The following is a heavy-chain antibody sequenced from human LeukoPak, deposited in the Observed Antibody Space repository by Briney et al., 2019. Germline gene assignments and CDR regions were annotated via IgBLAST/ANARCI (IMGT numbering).Heavy chain of an antibody. D-gene: IGHD1-1*01. CDR3: ASRVGTPYYYYYMDV. Sequence: ASVKVSCKASGYAFTDYYMHWVRQALGQGLEWMGWFKPSNGDTNYAQKFRGRVTMTRDTSIRTAYMELNRLTSDDTAVYYCASRVGTPYYYYYMDVWGKGTTVTVSS. CDR2: FKPSNGDT. J-gene: IGHJ6*03. CDR1: GYAFTDYY. V-gene: IGHV1-2*02.